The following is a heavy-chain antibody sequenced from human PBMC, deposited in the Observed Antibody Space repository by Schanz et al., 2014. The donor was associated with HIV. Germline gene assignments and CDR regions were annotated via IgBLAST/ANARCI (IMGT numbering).Heavy chain of an antibody. CDR2: ISYDGSNK. CDR3: ARRRGWGSYRYFPYGLDV. J-gene: IGHJ6*02. V-gene: IGHV3-30*03. D-gene: IGHD3-16*02. CDR1: RFIFSNYG. Sequence: QVQLVESGGGVVQPGRSLRLSCAASRFIFSNYGMHWVRQAPGKGLEWVAVISYDGSNKYYADSVKGRFTISRDNSKNTLYLQMNSLRAEDTAVYYCARRRGWGSYRYFPYGLDVWGQGTTVTVSS.